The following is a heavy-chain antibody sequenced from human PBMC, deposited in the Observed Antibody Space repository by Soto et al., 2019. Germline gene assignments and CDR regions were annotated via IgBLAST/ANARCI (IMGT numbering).Heavy chain of an antibody. CDR1: GFTFSSYT. CDR2: ITSSSSFI. J-gene: IGHJ4*02. Sequence: EVQLLESGGGLVKPGGSLRLSCAASGFTFSSYTMTWVRQAPGKGLEWVSSITSSSSFIYYADSVKARFTISRDDAKNSLYLQMNSLRAEDTAVYYCARFFSQWLVHDYWGQGTLVTVSS. D-gene: IGHD6-19*01. V-gene: IGHV3-21*01. CDR3: ARFFSQWLVHDY.